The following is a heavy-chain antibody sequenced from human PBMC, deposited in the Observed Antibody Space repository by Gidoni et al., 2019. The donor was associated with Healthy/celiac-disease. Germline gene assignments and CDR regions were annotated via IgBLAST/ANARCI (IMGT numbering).Heavy chain of an antibody. CDR3: AREGVGATSGTFDY. CDR2: IYYSGST. D-gene: IGHD1-26*01. CDR1: GGSISSYY. J-gene: IGHJ4*02. Sequence: QVQLQESAPGLVLPSAALSLPCTASGGSISSYYWSWIRQPPGKGLEWIGYIYYSGSTNYNPSLKSRVTISVDTSKNQVALKLSSVTAADTAVYYCAREGVGATSGTFDYWGQGTLVTVSS. V-gene: IGHV4-59*01.